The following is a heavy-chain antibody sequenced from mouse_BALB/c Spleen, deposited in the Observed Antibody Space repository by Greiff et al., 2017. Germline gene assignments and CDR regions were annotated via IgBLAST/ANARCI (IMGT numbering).Heavy chain of an antibody. CDR3: ARRDGQRYYAMDY. D-gene: IGHD2-3*01. CDR1: GYAFTNYL. CDR2: INPGSGGT. Sequence: VKLMESGAELVRPGTSVKVSCKASGYAFTNYLIEWVKQRPGQGLEWIGVINPGSGGTNYNEKFKGKATLTADKSSSTAYMQLSSLTSDDSAVYFCARRDGQRYYAMDYWGQGTSVTVSS. V-gene: IGHV1-54*03. J-gene: IGHJ4*01.